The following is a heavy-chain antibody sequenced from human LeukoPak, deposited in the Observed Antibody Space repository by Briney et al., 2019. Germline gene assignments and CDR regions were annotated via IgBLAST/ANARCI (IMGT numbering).Heavy chain of an antibody. CDR2: IYYTGST. CDR3: ARDHGDYFFDP. Sequence: SETLSLTCTVSGGSLSSSNYYWGWIRQPPGTGLEWIGCIYYTGSTYYIPSLKSRVTISVDTSKNQFSLRLSSVTAADTAVYYCARDHGDYFFDPWGQGTLVTVSS. CDR1: GGSLSSSNYY. J-gene: IGHJ5*02. D-gene: IGHD4-17*01. V-gene: IGHV4-39*07.